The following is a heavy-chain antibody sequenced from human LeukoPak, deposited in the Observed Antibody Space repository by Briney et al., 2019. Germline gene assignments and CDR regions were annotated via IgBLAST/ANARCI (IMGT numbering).Heavy chain of an antibody. CDR2: ISAYNGNT. V-gene: IGHV1-18*01. Sequence: ASVKVSCKASGYTFTSYGISWVRQAPGQGLEWMGWISAYNGNTNYAQKLQGRVTMTTDTSTSTAYMELRSLRSDDTAVYYCARDLRDVYYDSSGYCSDYWGQGTLVTVSS. D-gene: IGHD3-22*01. J-gene: IGHJ4*02. CDR1: GYTFTSYG. CDR3: ARDLRDVYYDSSGYCSDY.